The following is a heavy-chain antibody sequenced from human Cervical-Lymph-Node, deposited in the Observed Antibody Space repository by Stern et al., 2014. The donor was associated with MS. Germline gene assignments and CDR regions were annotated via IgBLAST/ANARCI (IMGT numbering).Heavy chain of an antibody. CDR2: IIPIFGSA. V-gene: IGHV1-69*01. Sequence: QMQLVQSGAEVKKPGSSVKVSCEASGGTFGSYSITWVRQAPGQGLEWMGGIIPIFGSANYAPRLEGRLTISADDSTNTAYMELRSLKSEDTAMYYCARWRNSETKGDYWGQGTLVTVSS. J-gene: IGHJ4*02. CDR3: ARWRNSETKGDY. D-gene: IGHD1-14*01. CDR1: GGTFGSYS.